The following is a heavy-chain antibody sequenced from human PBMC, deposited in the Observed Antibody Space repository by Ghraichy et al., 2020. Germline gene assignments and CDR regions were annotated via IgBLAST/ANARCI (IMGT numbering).Heavy chain of an antibody. CDR3: ATLIPLAAARELPFDP. V-gene: IGHV1-24*01. D-gene: IGHD6-13*01. CDR1: GYTLTELS. J-gene: IGHJ5*02. CDR2: FDPEDGET. Sequence: ASVKVSCKVSGYTLTELSMHWVRQAPGKGLEWMGGFDPEDGETIYAQKFQGRVTMTEDTSTDTAYMELSSLRSEDTAVYYCATLIPLAAARELPFDPWGQGTLVTVSS.